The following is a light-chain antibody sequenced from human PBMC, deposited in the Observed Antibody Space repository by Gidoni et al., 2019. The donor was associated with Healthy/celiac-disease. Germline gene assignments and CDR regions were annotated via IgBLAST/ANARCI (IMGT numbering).Light chain of an antibody. CDR3: SSYAGSNVG. J-gene: IGLJ2*01. Sequence: QSALPHPPSAPGSPGPSVTISCTGTSPDVGGYNPVSWYQQHPGKAPKLMIYEVSKRPSGVPERFSGSKSGKTASLTVSGLQAEDEADYYCSSYAGSNVGFGGGTKLTVL. CDR2: EVS. V-gene: IGLV2-8*01. CDR1: SPDVGGYNP.